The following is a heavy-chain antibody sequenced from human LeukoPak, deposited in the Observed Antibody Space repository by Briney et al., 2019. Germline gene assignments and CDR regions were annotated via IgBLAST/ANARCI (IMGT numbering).Heavy chain of an antibody. CDR2: IYPGDSDT. CDR3: ARQGDILTGYYQSDY. J-gene: IGHJ4*02. D-gene: IGHD3-9*01. CDR1: GYSFTSYW. V-gene: IGHV5-51*01. Sequence: GESLKISCKDSGYSFTSYWIGWVRQMPGKGLEWMGIIYPGDSDTRYSPSFQGQVTISADKSISTAYLQWSSLKASDTAMYYCARQGDILTGYYQSDYWGQGTLVTVSS.